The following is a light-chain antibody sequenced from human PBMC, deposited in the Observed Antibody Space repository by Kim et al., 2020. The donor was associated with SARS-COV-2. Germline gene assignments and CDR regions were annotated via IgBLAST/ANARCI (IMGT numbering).Light chain of an antibody. CDR3: NSRVGSGDHYF. Sequence: ALGQTVSITCQGDILSRYHASWYQQRPGQAPVLVIYGKDSRASGIPDRFSGSSSGDKTSWTITGAQAEDEADYYSNSRVGSGDHYFFGPGTKVTVL. CDR2: GKD. J-gene: IGLJ1*01. V-gene: IGLV3-19*01. CDR1: ILSRYH.